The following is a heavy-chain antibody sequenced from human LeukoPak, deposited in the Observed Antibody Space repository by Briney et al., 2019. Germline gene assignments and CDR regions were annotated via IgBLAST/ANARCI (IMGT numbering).Heavy chain of an antibody. V-gene: IGHV3-53*01. D-gene: IGHD2-2*01. J-gene: IGHJ4*02. CDR3: ARGYCSRSSCYDYFEY. Sequence: GGSLRLSCAASGFTVSSNHMIWVRQAPGKGLEWVSVIYGGGSRYYADSVKGRFTISRDNPKNTLYLQMNSLRAEDTAVYYCARGYCSRSSCYDYFEYWGQGALVTVSS. CDR2: IYGGGSR. CDR1: GFTVSSNH.